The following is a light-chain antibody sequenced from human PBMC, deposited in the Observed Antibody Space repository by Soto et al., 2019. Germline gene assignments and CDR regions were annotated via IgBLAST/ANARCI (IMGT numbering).Light chain of an antibody. J-gene: IGKJ4*01. V-gene: IGKV3-11*01. CDR2: DVS. Sequence: EIVLTQSPATLSLSPGDRATLSCRASQSVTSSLAWFQQKPGQAPRLLIYDVSRRATAIPARFSGSGSGTDFTLTIGSLEPEDFAVYYCQQRTSWPTFGGGTKVEIK. CDR1: QSVTSS. CDR3: QQRTSWPT.